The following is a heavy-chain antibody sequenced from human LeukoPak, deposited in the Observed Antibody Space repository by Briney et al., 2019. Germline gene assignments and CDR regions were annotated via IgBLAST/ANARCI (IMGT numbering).Heavy chain of an antibody. J-gene: IGHJ5*02. Sequence: GASVKVSCKASGGTFSSYAISWVRQAPGQGLEWMGGIIPIFGTANYAQKFQGRVTITADESTSTAYMELSSLRSEDTAVYYCTLAGTRRDPLAAGDPWGQGTLVTVSS. CDR3: TLAGTRRDPLAAGDP. CDR2: IIPIFGTA. CDR1: GGTFSSYA. V-gene: IGHV1-69*13. D-gene: IGHD6-19*01.